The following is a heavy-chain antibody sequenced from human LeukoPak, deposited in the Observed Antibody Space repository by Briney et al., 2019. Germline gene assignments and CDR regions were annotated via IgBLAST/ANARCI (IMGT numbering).Heavy chain of an antibody. CDR1: GFTFSSYA. J-gene: IGHJ4*02. V-gene: IGHV3-23*01. D-gene: IGHD3-9*01. CDR2: ISGSGGST. Sequence: GGSLRLSCAASGFTFSSYAMSWVRQAPGKGLEWVSAISGSGGSTYYADSVKGRFTISRDNSKNTLYLQMNSLRAEDTAVYYCAKVARYFDWLLREGHFDYWGQGTLVTVSS. CDR3: AKVARYFDWLLREGHFDY.